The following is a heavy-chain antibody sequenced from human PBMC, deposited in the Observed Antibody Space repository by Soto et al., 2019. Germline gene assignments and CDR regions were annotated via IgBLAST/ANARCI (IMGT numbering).Heavy chain of an antibody. V-gene: IGHV4-31*03. CDR2: ISYSGGT. J-gene: IGHJ4*02. CDR1: GGSISSGGYY. Sequence: QLQLQESGPGLVKPSQTLSLTCTVSGGSISSGGYYWSWLRQHPGKALEWIGYISYSGGTSYNPDLESRVTISLDTSMNRCSLRLSSVTAAGTAVYYCARDGWYGSGSYYYAYWGQGSLVTVSS. D-gene: IGHD3-10*01. CDR3: ARDGWYGSGSYYYAY.